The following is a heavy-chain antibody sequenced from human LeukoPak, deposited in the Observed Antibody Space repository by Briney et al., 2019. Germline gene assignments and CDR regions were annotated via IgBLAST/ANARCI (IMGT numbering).Heavy chain of an antibody. CDR2: ISYDGSNK. D-gene: IGHD3-22*01. J-gene: IGHJ4*02. CDR1: GFTFSSYG. CDR3: AKVPNYYDSSGSYFDY. Sequence: PGGSLRLSCAASGFTFSSYGMHWVRQAPGKGLEWVAVISYDGSNKYYADSVKGRFTISRDNSKNTLYLQMNSLRAEDTAVYYCAKVPNYYDSSGSYFDYWGQGTLVTVSS. V-gene: IGHV3-30*18.